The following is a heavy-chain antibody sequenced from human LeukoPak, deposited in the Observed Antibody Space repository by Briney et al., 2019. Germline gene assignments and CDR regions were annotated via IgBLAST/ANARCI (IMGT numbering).Heavy chain of an antibody. V-gene: IGHV1-2*02. J-gene: IGHJ4*02. CDR3: ARDLGGVADYFDY. CDR1: GYTFTGYY. CDR2: INPNSGGT. D-gene: IGHD2-8*02. Sequence: ASVTVSCKASGYTFTGYYMHWVRQAPGQGLEWMGWINPNSGGTNYAQKFQGRVTMTRDTSISTAYMELSRLRSDDTAVYYCARDLGGVADYFDYWGQGTLVTVSS.